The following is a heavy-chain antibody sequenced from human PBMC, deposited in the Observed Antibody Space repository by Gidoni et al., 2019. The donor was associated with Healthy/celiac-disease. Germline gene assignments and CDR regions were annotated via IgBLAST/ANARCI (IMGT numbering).Heavy chain of an antibody. D-gene: IGHD2-15*01. CDR3: ASWYCSGGSCYSGINYYGMDV. CDR1: GGTFSSYA. CDR2: IIPIFGTA. V-gene: IGHV1-69*01. Sequence: QVQLVQSGAEVKKPGSSVKVSCKASGGTFSSYAISWVRQAPGQGLEWMGGIIPIFGTANYAQKFQGRVTITADESTSTAYMELSSLRSEDTAVYYCASWYCSGGSCYSGINYYGMDVWGQGTTVTVSS. J-gene: IGHJ6*02.